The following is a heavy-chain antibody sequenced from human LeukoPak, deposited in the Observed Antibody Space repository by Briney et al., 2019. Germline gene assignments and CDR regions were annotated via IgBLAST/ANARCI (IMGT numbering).Heavy chain of an antibody. CDR2: IKSKTDGGTT. D-gene: IGHD4-11*01. Sequence: GGSLRLSCAASGFTFSNAWMSWVRQAPGKGLEWVGRIKSKTDGGTTDYAAPVKGRFTISRDDSKNTLYLQMNSLKTEDTAVYYCTTVPRPAYSNYRYHYFDYWGQGTLVTVSS. CDR1: GFTFSNAW. CDR3: TTVPRPAYSNYRYHYFDY. J-gene: IGHJ4*02. V-gene: IGHV3-15*01.